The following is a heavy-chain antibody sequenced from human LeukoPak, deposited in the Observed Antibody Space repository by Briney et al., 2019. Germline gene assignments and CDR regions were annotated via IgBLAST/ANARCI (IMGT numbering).Heavy chain of an antibody. J-gene: IGHJ4*02. V-gene: IGHV3-48*02. CDR2: ISSGSDTI. CDR3: ARKYEQT. D-gene: IGHD2-2*01. CDR1: GFTFSSYG. Sequence: GRSLRLSCAASGFTFSSYGMHWVRQAPGKGLEWVSYISSGSDTIYYADSVKGRFTISRDNAKNSLYLQMNSLRDEDTAVYYCARKYEQTWGQGTLVTVSS.